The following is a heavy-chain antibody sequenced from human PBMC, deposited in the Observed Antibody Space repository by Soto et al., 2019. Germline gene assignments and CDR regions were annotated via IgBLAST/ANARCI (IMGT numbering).Heavy chain of an antibody. CDR3: GKDPRGYRPEYYLAY. J-gene: IGHJ4*02. Sequence: EVQLLESGGGLVQPGGSLRLSCAASGFTFSSYAMSWVRQAPGKGLEWVSAISGSGGSTYYADSVKGRFTISRDNSKNPLYLKRNGLGAEDRAVYYGGKDPRGYRPEYYLAYGGQGTRVTVPS. D-gene: IGHD5-18*01. V-gene: IGHV3-23*01. CDR1: GFTFSSYA. CDR2: ISGSGGST.